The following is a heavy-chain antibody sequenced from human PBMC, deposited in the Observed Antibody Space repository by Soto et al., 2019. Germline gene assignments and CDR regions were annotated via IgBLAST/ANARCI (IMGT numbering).Heavy chain of an antibody. CDR2: IIPMLGTA. D-gene: IGHD6-13*01. CDR3: ATSRSYSSSWYGRDFDY. CDR1: GGTFSSYA. V-gene: IGHV1-69*01. Sequence: QVQLVQSGAEVKKPGSSVKVSCKASGGTFSSYAITWVRQAPEEGLEWMGGIIPMLGTANYAQRFQGRVTIGADESTSTAYMELISLRSEDTAVYYCATSRSYSSSWYGRDFDYWGQGTLVTVSS. J-gene: IGHJ4*02.